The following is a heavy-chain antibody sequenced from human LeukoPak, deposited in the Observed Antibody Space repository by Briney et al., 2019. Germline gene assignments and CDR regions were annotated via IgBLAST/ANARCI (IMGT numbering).Heavy chain of an antibody. CDR2: IIPILGIA. Sequence: SVKVSCKASGGTFSSYAISWVRQAPGQGLEWMGRIIPILGIANYAQKFQGRVTITADKSTSTAYMELSSLRSEDTAVYYCARETVGFYGSGSSLYYYGMDVWGQGTTVTVSS. D-gene: IGHD3-10*01. J-gene: IGHJ6*02. V-gene: IGHV1-69*04. CDR1: GGTFSSYA. CDR3: ARETVGFYGSGSSLYYYGMDV.